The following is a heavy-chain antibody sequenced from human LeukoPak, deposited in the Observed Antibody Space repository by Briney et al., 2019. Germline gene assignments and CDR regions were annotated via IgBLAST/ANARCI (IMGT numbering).Heavy chain of an antibody. D-gene: IGHD3-9*01. CDR2: ISNSGGST. J-gene: IGHJ3*02. CDR3: ARGNFGWLLLMGGDAFYI. Sequence: RGSLRLSCAGSGFAFRLYATKWVPHAPGKGLEWVSLISNSGGSTYYADSVKGRFIISRDNSFNTLHLQIMSRRAEDTAVYYCARGNFGWLLLMGGDAFYIWGQGKMVTVSS. CDR1: GFAFRLYA. V-gene: IGHV3-23*01.